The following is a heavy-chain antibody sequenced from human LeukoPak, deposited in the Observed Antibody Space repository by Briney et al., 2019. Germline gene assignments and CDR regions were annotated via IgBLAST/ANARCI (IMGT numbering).Heavy chain of an antibody. CDR2: ISTSGSTI. J-gene: IGHJ5*02. CDR1: AFTFSDYY. CDR3: ARDNSVRDEAWWFNP. D-gene: IGHD5-24*01. Sequence: GGSLRLSCAASAFTFSDYYMSWIRQAPGKGLEWVSYISTSGSTIYYADSVKGRFTISRDNAKNSLYLQMNSLRAEDTAVYYCARDNSVRDEAWWFNPWGQGTLVTVSS. V-gene: IGHV3-11*04.